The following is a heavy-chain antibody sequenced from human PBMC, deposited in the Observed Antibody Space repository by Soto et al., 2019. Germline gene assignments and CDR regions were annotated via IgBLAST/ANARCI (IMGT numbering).Heavy chain of an antibody. V-gene: IGHV1-69*02. Sequence: GASVKVSCKASGGTFSSYTISWVRQAPGQGLEWMGRIIPILGIANYAQKFQGRVTITADKSTSTAYMELSSLRSEDTAVYYCARRWHYYRSGSYYNDKYYFDYWGQGTLVTVSS. D-gene: IGHD3-10*01. CDR1: GGTFSSYT. CDR3: ARRWHYYRSGSYYNDKYYFDY. J-gene: IGHJ4*02. CDR2: IIPILGIA.